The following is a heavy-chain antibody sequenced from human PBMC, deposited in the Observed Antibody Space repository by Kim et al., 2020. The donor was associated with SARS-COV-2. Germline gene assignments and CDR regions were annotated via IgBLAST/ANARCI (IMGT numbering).Heavy chain of an antibody. CDR3: VTVTTY. CDR1: GFNFSTYW. J-gene: IGHJ4*02. D-gene: IGHD4-4*01. CDR2: IKQDGSES. Sequence: GGSLRLSCAASGFNFSTYWISWVRQAPGKGLEWVASIKQDGSESKCADSVKGRFTISRDNVKNSLYLQMNSLGAEDTAVYFCVTVTTYWGQGTLVTVSS. V-gene: IGHV3-7*01.